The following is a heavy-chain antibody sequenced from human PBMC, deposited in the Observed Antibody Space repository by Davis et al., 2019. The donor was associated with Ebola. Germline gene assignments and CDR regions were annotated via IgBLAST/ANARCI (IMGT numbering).Heavy chain of an antibody. CDR3: ARDVGGRAGY. CDR1: EFTFRSYW. Sequence: GESLKISCVAPEFTFRSYWFHWVRQAPGKGLEWVSRIDTAGGMTNYADSVRGRFTISRDNAKNTLFLQMNSLRADDTAVYYCARDVGGRAGYWGQGTLVTVSS. J-gene: IGHJ4*02. V-gene: IGHV3-74*01. CDR2: IDTAGGMT.